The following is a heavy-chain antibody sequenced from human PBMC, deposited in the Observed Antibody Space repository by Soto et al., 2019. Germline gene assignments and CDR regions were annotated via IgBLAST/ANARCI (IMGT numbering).Heavy chain of an antibody. D-gene: IGHD2-15*01. CDR3: ASGKSQMTQDRMGFYYYMDV. CDR1: GVAFSNYT. Sequence: QVQLVQSGAEVKKPGSSVRISCTASGVAFSNYTFTWVRRAPGQGLEWMGRVIPLLDASNYAEKFQDRVNITADRYTSTAYMELSGLKSEDSAIYYCASGKSQMTQDRMGFYYYMDVWGKGTTVTVSS. CDR2: VIPLLDAS. J-gene: IGHJ6*03. V-gene: IGHV1-69*08.